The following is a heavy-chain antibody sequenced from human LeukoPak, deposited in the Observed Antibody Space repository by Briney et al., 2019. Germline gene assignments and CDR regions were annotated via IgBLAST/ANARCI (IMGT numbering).Heavy chain of an antibody. CDR1: GFTFNDHY. V-gene: IGHV3-11*04. CDR3: AREAYIGYVDDFYYYYYMDV. D-gene: IGHD5-12*01. J-gene: IGHJ6*03. Sequence: GGSLRLSCAASGFTFNDHYVTWIRQAPGKGLEWVSYISPRSTTIYYADSVKGRFTISRDNAKNSLYLQMNSLGAEDTAVYYCAREAYIGYVDDFYYYYYMDVWGKGTTVSVSS. CDR2: ISPRSTTI.